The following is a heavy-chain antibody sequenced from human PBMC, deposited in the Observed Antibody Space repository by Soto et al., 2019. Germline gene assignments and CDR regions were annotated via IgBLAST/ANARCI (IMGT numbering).Heavy chain of an antibody. V-gene: IGHV3-43*01. Sequence: EVQLVESGGVVVQPGGSLRLSCAASGFTFDDYTMHWVRQAPGKGLEWVSLISWDGGSTYYADSVEGRFTISRDNSKNSLYLQMNSLRTEDTALYYCAKDQLAARPRLGYYYYGMDVWGQGTTVTVSS. CDR3: AKDQLAARPRLGYYYYGMDV. CDR2: ISWDGGST. D-gene: IGHD6-6*01. CDR1: GFTFDDYT. J-gene: IGHJ6*02.